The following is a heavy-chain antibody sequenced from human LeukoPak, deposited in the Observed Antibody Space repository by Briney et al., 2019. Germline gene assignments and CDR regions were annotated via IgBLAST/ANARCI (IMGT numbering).Heavy chain of an antibody. D-gene: IGHD6-6*01. V-gene: IGHV4-59*01. CDR1: GGSTSSYY. CDR3: ARESVTVGSSSFSVYYYYYMDV. Sequence: SETLSPTCTVSGGSTSSYYWSWIRQPPGKGLEWIGYIYYSGSTNYNPSLKSRVTISVDTSKNQFSLKLSSVTAADTAVYYCARESVTVGSSSFSVYYYYYMDVWGKGTTVTVSS. J-gene: IGHJ6*03. CDR2: IYYSGST.